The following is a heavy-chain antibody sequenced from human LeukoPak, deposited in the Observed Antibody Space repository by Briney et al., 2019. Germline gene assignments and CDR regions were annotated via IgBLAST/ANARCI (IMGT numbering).Heavy chain of an antibody. J-gene: IGHJ6*02. D-gene: IGHD3-10*01. CDR1: GFTFSSYS. V-gene: IGHV3-23*01. Sequence: PGGSLRLSCAASGFTFSSYSMNWVRQAPGKGLEWVSGISGSGGSTYYADSVKGRLTISRDNSKNTLYLQMNSLRAEDTAVYYCAKDYGSGIYYYYGMDVWGQGTTVTVSS. CDR3: AKDYGSGIYYYYGMDV. CDR2: ISGSGGST.